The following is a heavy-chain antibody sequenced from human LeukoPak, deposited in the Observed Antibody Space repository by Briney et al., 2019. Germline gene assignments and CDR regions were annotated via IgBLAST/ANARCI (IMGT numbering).Heavy chain of an antibody. J-gene: IGHJ6*03. Sequence: GASVKVSCKASGYTFTSYDINWVRQATGQGLEWMGWMKPNSGNTGYAQKFQGRVTMTRNTSISTAYMELSSLRSEDTAVYYCARSGYDGIYYYYYMDVWGKGTTVTVSS. CDR1: GYTFTSYD. CDR2: MKPNSGNT. CDR3: ARSGYDGIYYYYYMDV. D-gene: IGHD5-12*01. V-gene: IGHV1-8*01.